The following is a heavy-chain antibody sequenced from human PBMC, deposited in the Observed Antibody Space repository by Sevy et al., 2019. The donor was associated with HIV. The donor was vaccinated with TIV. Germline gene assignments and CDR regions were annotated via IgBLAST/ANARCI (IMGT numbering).Heavy chain of an antibody. CDR1: GYTFTGYY. J-gene: IGHJ6*02. V-gene: IGHV1-2*02. D-gene: IGHD2-15*01. CDR2: INPNSGGT. Sequence: ASVKVSCKASGYTFTGYYMHWVRQAPGQGLEWMGWINPNSGGTNYAQKFQDRVTMTRDTSISTAYMELSRLRSDDTAVYYCARVSSSRSRRTGMDVRGQGTTVTVSS. CDR3: ARVSSSRSRRTGMDV.